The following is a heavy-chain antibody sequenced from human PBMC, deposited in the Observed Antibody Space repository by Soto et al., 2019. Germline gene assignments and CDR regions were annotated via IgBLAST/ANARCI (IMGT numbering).Heavy chain of an antibody. V-gene: IGHV3-23*01. J-gene: IGHJ3*02. CDR3: AKVVLAAAGMSDAFDI. D-gene: IGHD6-13*01. Sequence: GGSLRLSCAASGFTFSSYAMSWVRQAPGKGLEWVSAISGSGGSTYYADSVKGRFTISRDNSKNTLYLQMNSPRAEDTAVYYCAKVVLAAAGMSDAFDIWGQGTMVTVSS. CDR1: GFTFSSYA. CDR2: ISGSGGST.